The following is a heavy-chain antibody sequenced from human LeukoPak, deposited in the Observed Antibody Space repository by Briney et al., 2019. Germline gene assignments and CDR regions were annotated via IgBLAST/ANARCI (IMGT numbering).Heavy chain of an antibody. CDR3: ARDPGYSYGYGFDA. V-gene: IGHV4-59*01. CDR2: IYYSGST. Sequence: PSETLSLTCTVSGGSISSYYWSWIRQPPGKGLEWIGYIYYSGSTKYNPSLKSRVTISVDTSKNQLSLKMRSVTAADTAVYYCARDPGYSYGYGFDAWGQGTLVTVSS. CDR1: GGSISSYY. J-gene: IGHJ5*02. D-gene: IGHD5-18*01.